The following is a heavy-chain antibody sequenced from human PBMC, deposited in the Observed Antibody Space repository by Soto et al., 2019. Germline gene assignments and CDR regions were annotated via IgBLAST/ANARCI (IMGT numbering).Heavy chain of an antibody. CDR3: ARGREDNIDHHFGHLFDS. CDR2: VHHTGNT. CDR1: GDSIRDSF. D-gene: IGHD2-15*01. J-gene: IGHJ4*02. Sequence: SETLSLTCTVSGDSIRDSFWSWVRQPPGKGLEWIGLVHHTGNTNYNPSLEARVTMLVDTSANHFSLTLTSVTPADTAIYYCARGREDNIDHHFGHLFDSWGQGTLVTVSS. V-gene: IGHV4-59*01.